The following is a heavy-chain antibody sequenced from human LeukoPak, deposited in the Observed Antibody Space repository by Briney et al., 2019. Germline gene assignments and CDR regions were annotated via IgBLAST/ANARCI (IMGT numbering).Heavy chain of an antibody. Sequence: GASVKVSCKVSGYTLTELSMHWVRQAPGKGLEWMGGFDPEDGETIYAQKFQGRVTITADESTSTAYMELSSLRSEDTAVYYCATLGNYDSSGYYYPFDYWGQGTLVTVSS. CDR3: ATLGNYDSSGYYYPFDY. J-gene: IGHJ4*02. V-gene: IGHV1-24*01. CDR2: FDPEDGET. CDR1: GYTLTELS. D-gene: IGHD3-22*01.